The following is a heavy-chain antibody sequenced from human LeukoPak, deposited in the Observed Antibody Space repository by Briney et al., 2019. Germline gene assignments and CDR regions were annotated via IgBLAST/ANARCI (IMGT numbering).Heavy chain of an antibody. CDR3: ARVIVVVATMDYFDF. J-gene: IGHJ4*02. CDR1: GFTFSSYA. V-gene: IGHV3-30*09. CDR2: ISYDGSNK. D-gene: IGHD2-15*01. Sequence: PGRSLRLSCAASGFTFSSYAMHWVRQAPGKGLEWVAVISYDGSNKYYADSVKGRFAISRDHSTNTLYLQMNSLTAEDTAVYYCARVIVVVATMDYFDFWGQGTLVTVSS.